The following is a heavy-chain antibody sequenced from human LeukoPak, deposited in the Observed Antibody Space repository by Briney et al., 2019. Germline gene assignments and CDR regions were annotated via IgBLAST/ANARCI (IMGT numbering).Heavy chain of an antibody. CDR1: GGSFSGYY. D-gene: IGHD1-26*01. CDR3: ARGFEVTGSYSLPFDI. CDR2: IYYSGST. J-gene: IGHJ3*02. V-gene: IGHV4-59*12. Sequence: SETLSLTCAVYGGSFSGYYWSWIRQPPGKGLEWIGYIYYSGSTNYSPSLKSRVTISLDTSKNQLSLKLSSVTAADTAVYYCARGFEVTGSYSLPFDIWGQGTMVTVSS.